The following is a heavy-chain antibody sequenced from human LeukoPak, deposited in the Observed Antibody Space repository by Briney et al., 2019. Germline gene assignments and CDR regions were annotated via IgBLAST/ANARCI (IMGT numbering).Heavy chain of an antibody. CDR1: GYTFISYA. D-gene: IGHD6-19*01. Sequence: ASVKVSCKASGYTFISYAVHWVRQAPGQRLEWMGWINPANGHTKYSQKFQGRVTITRDTSASTAYMELGSLRSEETAVYYCARGSGKQWLVGDWYFDLWGRGTLATVSS. V-gene: IGHV1-3*01. CDR2: INPANGHT. CDR3: ARGSGKQWLVGDWYFDL. J-gene: IGHJ2*01.